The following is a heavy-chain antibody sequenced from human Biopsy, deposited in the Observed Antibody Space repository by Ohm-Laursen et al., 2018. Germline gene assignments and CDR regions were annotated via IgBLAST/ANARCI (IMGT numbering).Heavy chain of an antibody. CDR2: FRFEDRT. J-gene: IGHJ4*02. Sequence: SETLSLTCPVSGRSISNYFWTWIRQPPGKGLEWIGYFRFEDRTSYNSSLKSRVTISADTSKNQFSLRLSSVTAADTAVYYCALGGGSYVNFDYWGQGTLVTVSS. V-gene: IGHV4-59*01. CDR3: ALGGGSYVNFDY. CDR1: GRSISNYF. D-gene: IGHD1-26*01.